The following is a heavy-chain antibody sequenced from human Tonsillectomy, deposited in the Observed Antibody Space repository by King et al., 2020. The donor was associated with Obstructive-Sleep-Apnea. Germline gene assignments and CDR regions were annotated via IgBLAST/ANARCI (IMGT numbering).Heavy chain of an antibody. V-gene: IGHV3-7*03. Sequence: VQLVEAGGGLVQPGGSLRLLCAASGFSFSTYWMSWVRQAPGKGLEWVANIKQDGSEKYYVNSVKGRFTISRDNAKNSLYLQMNSLRAEDTAVYYCARDPDSSGGHYWGQGTLVTVSS. J-gene: IGHJ4*02. CDR3: ARDPDSSGGHY. D-gene: IGHD6-19*01. CDR2: IKQDGSEK. CDR1: GFSFSTYW.